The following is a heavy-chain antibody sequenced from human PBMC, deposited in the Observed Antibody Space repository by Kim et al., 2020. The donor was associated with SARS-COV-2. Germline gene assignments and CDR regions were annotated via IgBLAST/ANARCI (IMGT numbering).Heavy chain of an antibody. J-gene: IGHJ4*02. CDR2: ISSDGTT. D-gene: IGHD1-26*01. Sequence: SETLSLTCSVSGGSIITSSYYWAWVRQPSGKGLDWIGSISSDGTTYYNSSLRSRVTMDVDTSTNQFSLKVTSVTAADTAVYYCARHLRGAIIDFDYWGQG. CDR3: ARHLRGAIIDFDY. V-gene: IGHV4-39*01. CDR1: GGSIITSSYY.